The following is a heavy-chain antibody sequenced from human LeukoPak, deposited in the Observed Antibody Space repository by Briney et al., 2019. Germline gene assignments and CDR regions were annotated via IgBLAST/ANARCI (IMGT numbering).Heavy chain of an antibody. D-gene: IGHD3-3*01. Sequence: PGGSLRLSCAASGFTFSSYSMNWVRQAPGKGLEWVSSISSSSSYIYYADSVKGRFTISRDNAKNSLYLQMNSLRAEDTAVYYCARDHRIFGVVITPDAFDIWGQGTMATVSS. CDR3: ARDHRIFGVVITPDAFDI. V-gene: IGHV3-21*01. CDR2: ISSSSSYI. J-gene: IGHJ3*02. CDR1: GFTFSSYS.